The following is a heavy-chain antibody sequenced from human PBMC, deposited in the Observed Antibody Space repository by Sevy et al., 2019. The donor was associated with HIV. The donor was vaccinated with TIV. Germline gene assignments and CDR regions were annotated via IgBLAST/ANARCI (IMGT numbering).Heavy chain of an antibody. CDR1: GYTFTSYG. D-gene: IGHD3-9*01. Sequence: ASVKVSCKASGYTFTSYGISWVRQAPGQGLEWMGWISAYNGNTNYAQKLQGRVTMTTDTSTSTAYMELRSLRSDDTAVYYCARGHSKHSEYLALDYWGHGTLVTVSS. V-gene: IGHV1-18*01. CDR2: ISAYNGNT. J-gene: IGHJ4*01. CDR3: ARGHSKHSEYLALDY.